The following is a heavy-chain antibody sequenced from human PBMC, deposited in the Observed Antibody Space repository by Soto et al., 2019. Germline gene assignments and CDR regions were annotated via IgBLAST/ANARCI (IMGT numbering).Heavy chain of an antibody. CDR2: ISGSGRST. CDR3: AKDPSGYADGYYYYYYMHV. D-gene: IGHD5-12*01. Sequence: EVQLLESGGGLVQPGGSLRLSCAASGFSFSSYAMTWVRQAPGKGLEWVSTISGSGRSTYYADSVKGRFTISRDNSKNTLYLQVNSLRAEDTAEYYCAKDPSGYADGYYYYYYMHVCGKGTTVTVSS. CDR1: GFSFSSYA. J-gene: IGHJ6*03. V-gene: IGHV3-23*01.